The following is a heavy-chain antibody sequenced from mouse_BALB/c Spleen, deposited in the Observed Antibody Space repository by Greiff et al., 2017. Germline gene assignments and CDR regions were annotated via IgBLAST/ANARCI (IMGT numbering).Heavy chain of an antibody. Sequence: EVMLVESGGGLVKPGGSLKLSCAASGFTFSDYYMYWVRQTPEKRLEWVATISDGGSYTYYPDSVKGRFTISRDNAKNNLYLQMSSLKSEDTAMYCCALITTASYWYFDVWGAGTTVTVSS. CDR3: ALITTASYWYFDV. D-gene: IGHD1-1*01. J-gene: IGHJ1*01. V-gene: IGHV5-4*02. CDR1: GFTFSDYY. CDR2: ISDGGSYT.